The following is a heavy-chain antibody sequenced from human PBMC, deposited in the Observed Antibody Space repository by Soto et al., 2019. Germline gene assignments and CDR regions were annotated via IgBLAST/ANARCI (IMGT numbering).Heavy chain of an antibody. CDR1: GGTFSSYA. J-gene: IGHJ6*02. Sequence: SVKVSCKASGGTFSSYAISWVLQAPGQGLEWMGGIIPIFGTANYAQKFQGRVTITADESTSTAYMELSSLRSEDTAVYYCARGYCSSTSCYSPTPGDYGMDVWGQGTTVTVSS. CDR3: ARGYCSSTSCYSPTPGDYGMDV. CDR2: IIPIFGTA. V-gene: IGHV1-69*13. D-gene: IGHD2-2*02.